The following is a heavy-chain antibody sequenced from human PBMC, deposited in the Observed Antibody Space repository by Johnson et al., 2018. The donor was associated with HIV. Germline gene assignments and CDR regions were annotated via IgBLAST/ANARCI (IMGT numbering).Heavy chain of an antibody. D-gene: IGHD4-11*01. J-gene: IGHJ3*02. Sequence: QVQLVESGGGVVQPGRSLRLSCAASGFTFSSYGMHWVRQAPGKGLEWVAVIWYDGSNKYYADSVKGRFTISRDNSKNTLYLQMNSLRAEDTAVYYCARIDYSNYEEAFDIWGQGTMVTVSS. CDR1: GFTFSSYG. CDR2: IWYDGSNK. CDR3: ARIDYSNYEEAFDI. V-gene: IGHV3-33*01.